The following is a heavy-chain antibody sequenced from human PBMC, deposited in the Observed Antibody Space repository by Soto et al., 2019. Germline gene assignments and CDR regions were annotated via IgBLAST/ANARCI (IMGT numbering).Heavy chain of an antibody. CDR2: INHSGST. V-gene: IGHV4-34*01. J-gene: IGHJ4*02. D-gene: IGHD2-21*01. Sequence: QVQLQQWGAGLLKPSETLSLTCAVYGGSFSGYYWTWIRQPPGTGLEWIGEINHSGSTNYNPSLNSRVTISVDPSKLQFSLKLTSVTAAPTAVYYCARDQIPGLFDYWGQGTLVTVSS. CDR3: ARDQIPGLFDY. CDR1: GGSFSGYY.